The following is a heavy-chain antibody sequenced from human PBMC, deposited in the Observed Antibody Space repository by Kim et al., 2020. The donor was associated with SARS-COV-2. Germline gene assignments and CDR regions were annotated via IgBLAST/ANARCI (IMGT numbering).Heavy chain of an antibody. Sequence: PSFQGHVTISADKSISTAYLQWSSLKASDTAMYYCARQSLPAALNWFDPWGQGTLVTVSS. V-gene: IGHV5-10-1*01. D-gene: IGHD2-2*01. CDR3: ARQSLPAALNWFDP. J-gene: IGHJ5*02.